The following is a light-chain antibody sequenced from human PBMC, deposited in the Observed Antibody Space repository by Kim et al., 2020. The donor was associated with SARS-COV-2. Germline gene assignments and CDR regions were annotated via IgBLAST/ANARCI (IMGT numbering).Light chain of an antibody. J-gene: IGKJ2*01. CDR3: QQSYSTPYT. Sequence: SASVGDRVTITCRASQSISSYLNWYQQKPGKAPKLLIYAASSLQSGVPSRFSGSGSGTDFTRTISSLQPEDFATYYCQQSYSTPYTFGQGTKLEIK. CDR2: AAS. CDR1: QSISSY. V-gene: IGKV1-39*01.